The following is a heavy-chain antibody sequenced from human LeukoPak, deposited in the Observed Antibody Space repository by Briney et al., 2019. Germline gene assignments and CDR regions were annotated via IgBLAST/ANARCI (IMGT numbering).Heavy chain of an antibody. V-gene: IGHV1-3*01. CDR3: ARSQYGYGRNYYYGMDV. CDR2: INAGNGNT. Sequence: GASVKVSCKASGYTFTSYAMHWVRQAPGLRLEWMGWINAGNGNTKYSQKFQGRVTITRDTSASTAYMELSSLRSEDTAVYYCARSQYGYGRNYYYGMDVWGKGTTVTVSS. D-gene: IGHD5-12*01. J-gene: IGHJ6*04. CDR1: GYTFTSYA.